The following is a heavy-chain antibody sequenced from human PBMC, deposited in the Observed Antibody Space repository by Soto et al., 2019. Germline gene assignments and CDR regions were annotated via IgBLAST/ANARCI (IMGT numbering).Heavy chain of an antibody. V-gene: IGHV4-30-2*01. J-gene: IGHJ2*01. Sequence: TSETLSLTCTVSGGSISSGGYSWSWLRQPPGKGLEWIGYIFHSGSTYYNPSLKSRVTISVDGSKNLFSLELSSVTAADSAIYYCAKKGSPSGDHKNWYFDLWGRGALVTVSS. CDR3: AKKGSPSGDHKNWYFDL. D-gene: IGHD1-26*01. CDR1: GGSISSGGYS. CDR2: IFHSGST.